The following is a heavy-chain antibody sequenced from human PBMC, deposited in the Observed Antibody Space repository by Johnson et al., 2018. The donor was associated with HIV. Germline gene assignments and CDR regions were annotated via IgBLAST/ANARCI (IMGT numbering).Heavy chain of an antibody. Sequence: QLVESGGAVVQPGRSLRVSCAASGFTFRSYAMHWVRQAPGKGLEWVAVITYDGRNKYYADFVKGRFIISRDNSKNMTNLQMNGLSGEDTADYYCVRDQGSGWPTNAFDIWGQGTRVTVSS. CDR2: ITYDGRNK. V-gene: IGHV3-30*04. D-gene: IGHD6-19*01. J-gene: IGHJ3*02. CDR1: GFTFRSYA. CDR3: VRDQGSGWPTNAFDI.